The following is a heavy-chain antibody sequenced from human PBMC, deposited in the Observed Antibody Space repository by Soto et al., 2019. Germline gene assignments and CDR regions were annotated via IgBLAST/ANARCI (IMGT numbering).Heavy chain of an antibody. D-gene: IGHD2-2*01. V-gene: IGHV5-51*01. J-gene: IGHJ6*02. CDR1: GYTFTDYW. Sequence: GESLKISCKGSGYTFTDYWIGWVRQLPGKGLEWMGIIYPGDSDTRYSPSFQGHVTITVDKSTSTPYLQWNTLKGSDTAMYYCARHISTFPYYYYAMDVWGQGTTATVSS. CDR2: IYPGDSDT. CDR3: ARHISTFPYYYYAMDV.